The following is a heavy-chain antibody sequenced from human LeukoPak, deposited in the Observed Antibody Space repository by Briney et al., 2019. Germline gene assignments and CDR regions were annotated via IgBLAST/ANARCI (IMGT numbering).Heavy chain of an antibody. J-gene: IGHJ4*02. CDR1: GFTFSSYW. CDR2: INTDGSST. D-gene: IGHD5-18*01. V-gene: IGHV3-74*01. Sequence: PGGSLRLSCAASGFTFSSYWMHWVRQAPGKALVWVSRINTDGSSTSYADSVKGRFTISRDNAKNTLYPQMNSLRAEDTAVYYCASLRGYSYGPLDYWGQGTLVTVSS. CDR3: ASLRGYSYGPLDY.